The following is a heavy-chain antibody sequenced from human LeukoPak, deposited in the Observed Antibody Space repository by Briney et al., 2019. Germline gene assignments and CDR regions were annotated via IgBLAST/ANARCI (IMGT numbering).Heavy chain of an antibody. CDR3: ARHSSASYYHGSGSYYNVN. Sequence: SETLSLTCTVSGGSISSSNYYWGWIRQPPGKGLEWIGSVSYSGRTYYNPSLKGRATISVDTSKHQFSLKLSFVTAADTAVYYCARHSSASYYHGSGSYYNVNWGQGTLVTVSS. CDR2: VSYSGRT. D-gene: IGHD3-10*01. V-gene: IGHV4-39*01. CDR1: GGSISSSNYY. J-gene: IGHJ4*02.